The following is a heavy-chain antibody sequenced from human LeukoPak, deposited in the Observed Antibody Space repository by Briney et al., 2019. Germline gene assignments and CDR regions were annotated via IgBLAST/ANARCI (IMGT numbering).Heavy chain of an antibody. Sequence: ASVKVSCKASGGTFSSYAISWVRQAPGQGLEWMGGIIPIFGTANYAQKFQGRVTITADESTSTAYMELSSLRSEDTAVYYCARDKYGDKWYYYMDVWGKGPRSPSP. CDR1: GGTFSSYA. CDR2: IIPIFGTA. V-gene: IGHV1-69*13. D-gene: IGHD4-17*01. CDR3: ARDKYGDKWYYYMDV. J-gene: IGHJ6*03.